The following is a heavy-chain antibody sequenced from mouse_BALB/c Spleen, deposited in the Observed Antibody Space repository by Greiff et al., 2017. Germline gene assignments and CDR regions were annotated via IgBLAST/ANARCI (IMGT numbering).Heavy chain of an antibody. D-gene: IGHD4-1*01. J-gene: IGHJ3*01. CDR1: GYSITSGYY. Sequence: DVKLVESGPGLVKPSQSLSLTCSVTGYSITSGYYWNWIRQFPGNKLEWMGYISYDGSNNYNPSLKNRISITRDTSKNQFFLKLNSVTTEDTATYYCARDGREPAWFAYWGQGTLVTVSA. CDR2: ISYDGSN. V-gene: IGHV3-6*02. CDR3: ARDGREPAWFAY.